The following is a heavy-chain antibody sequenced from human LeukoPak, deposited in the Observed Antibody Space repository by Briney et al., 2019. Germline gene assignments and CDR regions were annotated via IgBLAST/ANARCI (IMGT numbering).Heavy chain of an antibody. D-gene: IGHD4-17*01. V-gene: IGHV4-39*01. Sequence: PSETLSLTCTVSGASISSSSYYWGWIRQPPGKGLEWIGSIYYSGSTYYNPSLKSRVTMSVDTSKNQFSLKLSSVTAADTAVYYCARVSDYTVTMGYWGQGTLVTVSS. J-gene: IGHJ4*02. CDR3: ARVSDYTVTMGY. CDR1: GASISSSSYY. CDR2: IYYSGST.